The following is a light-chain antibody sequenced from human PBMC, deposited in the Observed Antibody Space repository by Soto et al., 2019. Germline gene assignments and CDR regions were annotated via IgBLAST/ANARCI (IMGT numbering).Light chain of an antibody. Sequence: QSALTQPASVSGSPGQSITISCTGTSSDVGAYTYVSWYQQHPGKPPKLMIFEVSDRPSGVSNRFSGSKSGNTASLTISGLQAEDEADYYCSSYTTSNTLVFGGGTKLTVL. V-gene: IGLV2-14*01. CDR1: SSDVGAYTY. CDR3: SSYTTSNTLV. CDR2: EVS. J-gene: IGLJ2*01.